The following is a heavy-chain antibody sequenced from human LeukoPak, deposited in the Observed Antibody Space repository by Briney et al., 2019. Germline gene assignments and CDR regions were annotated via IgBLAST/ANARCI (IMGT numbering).Heavy chain of an antibody. CDR2: INHSGST. D-gene: IGHD1-26*01. CDR3: ARGETSNPFDP. V-gene: IGHV4-39*07. J-gene: IGHJ5*02. Sequence: SSETLSLTCTVSGGSISSGGYYWSWIRQPPGKGLEWIGEINHSGSTNYNPSLKSRVTISVDTSKNQFSLKLSSVTAADTAVYYCARGETSNPFDPWGQGTLVTVSS. CDR1: GGSISSGGYY.